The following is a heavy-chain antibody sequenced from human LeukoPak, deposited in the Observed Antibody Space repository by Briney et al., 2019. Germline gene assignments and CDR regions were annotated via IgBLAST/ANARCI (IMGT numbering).Heavy chain of an antibody. CDR2: IYSSGNT. CDR1: GASITNSY. CDR3: ANSYDGKIVPFDN. D-gene: IGHD4-23*01. V-gene: IGHV4-4*09. J-gene: IGHJ4*02. Sequence: SETLSLTCTVSGASITNSYWNWVRQPPGKGLEWIGYIYSSGNTNYNPSLKSRVTISLDVSKNQFSLKLTSVTAADTTVYYCANSYDGKIVPFDNWGQGALVAVSS.